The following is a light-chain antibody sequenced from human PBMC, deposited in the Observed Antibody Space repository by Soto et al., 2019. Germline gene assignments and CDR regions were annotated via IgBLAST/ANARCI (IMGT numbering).Light chain of an antibody. J-gene: IGLJ1*01. V-gene: IGLV2-14*01. CDR3: SSYTSSYIYV. CDR1: SSDVGGYNY. CDR2: EVS. Sequence: QSALTQPASVSGFPGQSIPISCTGSSSDVGGYNYVSWYQQYPGKAPSLMIYEVSNRPSWVSDRFSGSKSGNTASLTISGLQAEDEADYYCSSYTSSYIYVFGTGTKVTVL.